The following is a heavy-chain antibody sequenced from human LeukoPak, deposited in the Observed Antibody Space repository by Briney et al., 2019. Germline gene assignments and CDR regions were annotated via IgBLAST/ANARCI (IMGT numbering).Heavy chain of an antibody. CDR1: GGSISSYY. V-gene: IGHV4-59*08. CDR2: IYYSGST. D-gene: IGHD6-19*01. J-gene: IGHJ3*02. Sequence: PSETLSLTCTVSGGSISSYYWSWIRQPPGKGLEWIGYIYYSGSTNYNPSLKSRVTISVDTSKNQFPLKLSSVTAADTAVYYCARPKDSSRWDDAFDIWGQGTMVTVSS. CDR3: ARPKDSSRWDDAFDI.